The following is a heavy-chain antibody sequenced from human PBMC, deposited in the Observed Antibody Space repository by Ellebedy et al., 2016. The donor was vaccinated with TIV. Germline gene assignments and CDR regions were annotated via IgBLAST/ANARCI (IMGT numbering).Heavy chain of an antibody. CDR2: IYSGGST. D-gene: IGHD6-13*01. Sequence: GESLKISCAASGFTVSSNYMTWVRQAPGKGLEWVSVIYSGGSTYYADSVKGRFTISTDNSKNTLYLQMNSLRAEDTAVYYCARLYSSSWYGFDYWGQGTLVTVSS. CDR3: ARLYSSSWYGFDY. V-gene: IGHV3-66*01. J-gene: IGHJ4*02. CDR1: GFTVSSNY.